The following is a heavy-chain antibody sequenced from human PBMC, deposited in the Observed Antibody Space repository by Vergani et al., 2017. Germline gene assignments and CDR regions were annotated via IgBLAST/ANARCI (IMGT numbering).Heavy chain of an antibody. Sequence: QVQLVESGGGLVKPGGSLRLSCAASGFTFSDYYMSWIRQAPGKGLEWVSYISSSSSYTNYADSVKGRFTISRDNAKNSLYLQMNSLRAEDTAVYYCARDPPRPYYYYGMDVWGQGTTVTVSS. CDR2: ISSSSSYT. CDR1: GFTFSDYY. D-gene: IGHD6-6*01. V-gene: IGHV3-11*06. CDR3: ARDPPRPYYYYGMDV. J-gene: IGHJ6*02.